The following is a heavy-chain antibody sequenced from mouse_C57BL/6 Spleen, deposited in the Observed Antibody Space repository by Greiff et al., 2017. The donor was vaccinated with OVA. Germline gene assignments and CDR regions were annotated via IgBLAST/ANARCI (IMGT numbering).Heavy chain of an antibody. J-gene: IGHJ1*03. V-gene: IGHV1-52*01. CDR3: ASRRPVRGYFDV. CDR1: GYTFTSYW. D-gene: IGHD2-5*01. Sequence: QVQLQQPGAELVRPGSSVKLSCTASGYTFTSYWMHWVKQRPIQGLEWIGNIDPSDSETHYNQKFKDKATLTVDKSSSTAYMQLSSLTSEDSAVYYCASRRPVRGYFDVWGTGTTVTVSS. CDR2: IDPSDSET.